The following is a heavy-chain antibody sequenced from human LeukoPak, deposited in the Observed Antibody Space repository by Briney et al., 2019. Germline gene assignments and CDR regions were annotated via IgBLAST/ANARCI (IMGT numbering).Heavy chain of an antibody. J-gene: IGHJ4*02. Sequence: SETRSLTCTVSGGSISSSSYSWGGIRQPPGKGLEGVGGIYYSGSTYYNPSLKILITISVDTSTNKFSLKLRSVTAADTAVYYCARHGAAVAGTKEDSYYFDYWGQGTLVTVSS. CDR2: IYYSGST. CDR3: ARHGAAVAGTKEDSYYFDY. V-gene: IGHV4-39*01. D-gene: IGHD6-19*01. CDR1: GGSISSSSYS.